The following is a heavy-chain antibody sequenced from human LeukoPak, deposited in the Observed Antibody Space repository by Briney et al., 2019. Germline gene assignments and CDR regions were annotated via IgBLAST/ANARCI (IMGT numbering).Heavy chain of an antibody. J-gene: IGHJ4*02. V-gene: IGHV4-39*01. CDR2: IYYRAST. CDR3: ARFMVRRLIVVY. CDR1: GGSSSSNDYY. Sequence: SETLSLTCTVSGGSSSSNDYYAGWIRQPPGGWLVWIVNIYYRASTFYNPSLTSRVTISVDTSKNQFSLKLSSVTAADTAVYYCARFMVRRLIVVYWGRGTLVTVSS. D-gene: IGHD3-10*01.